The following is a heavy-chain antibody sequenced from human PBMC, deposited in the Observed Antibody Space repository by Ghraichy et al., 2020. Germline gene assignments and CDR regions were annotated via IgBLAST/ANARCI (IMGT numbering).Heavy chain of an antibody. CDR2: FDPEDGET. V-gene: IGHV1-24*01. CDR1: GYTLTELS. J-gene: IGHJ4*02. D-gene: IGHD3-9*01. Sequence: ASVKVSCKVSGYTLTELSMHWVRQAPGKGLEWMGGFDPEDGETIYAQKFQGRVTMTEDTSTDTAYMELSSLRSEDTAVYYCATGRHILTGGRGAYYFDYWGQGTLVTVSS. CDR3: ATGRHILTGGRGAYYFDY.